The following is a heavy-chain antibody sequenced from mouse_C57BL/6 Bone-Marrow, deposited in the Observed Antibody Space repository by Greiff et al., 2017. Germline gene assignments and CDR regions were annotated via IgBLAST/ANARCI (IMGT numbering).Heavy chain of an antibody. J-gene: IGHJ4*01. Sequence: QVQLQQPGAELVKPGASVKLSCKASGYTFTSYWMHWVKQRPGQGLEWIGMIHPNSGSTNYNEKFKSKATLTVDKSSSTAYMQLNSLTSEDSAVYYCARSPLRGSSSYAMDYWGQGTSVTVSS. D-gene: IGHD1-1*01. V-gene: IGHV1-64*01. CDR1: GYTFTSYW. CDR3: ARSPLRGSSSYAMDY. CDR2: IHPNSGST.